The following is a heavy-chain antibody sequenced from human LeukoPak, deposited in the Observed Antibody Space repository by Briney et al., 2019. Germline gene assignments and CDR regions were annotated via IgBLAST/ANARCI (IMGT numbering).Heavy chain of an antibody. Sequence: PSETLSLTCTVSGGSISSSSYYWGWIRQPPGKGLEWIGSIYYSGSTYYNPSLKSRVTISVDTSKNQFSLKLSSVTAADTAVYYCARASPLYGDYRGAFDYWGQGTLVTVSS. V-gene: IGHV4-39*07. CDR3: ARASPLYGDYRGAFDY. D-gene: IGHD4-17*01. CDR1: GGSISSSSYY. J-gene: IGHJ4*02. CDR2: IYYSGST.